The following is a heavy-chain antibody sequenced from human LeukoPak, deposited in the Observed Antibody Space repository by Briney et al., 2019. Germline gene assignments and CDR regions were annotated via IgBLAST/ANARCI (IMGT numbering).Heavy chain of an antibody. CDR1: GFTFSSYA. V-gene: IGHV3-23*01. Sequence: GGSLRLSCAASGFTFSSYAMSWVRQAPGKGLEWVSVISGSGDNTYYADSVKGRFTTSRDNSKNTLFLQMNSLRAEDTAVYYCAKNLYCGGGSCYPSALGMDVWGQGTTVTVSS. CDR3: AKNLYCGGGSCYPSALGMDV. CDR2: ISGSGDNT. J-gene: IGHJ6*02. D-gene: IGHD2-15*01.